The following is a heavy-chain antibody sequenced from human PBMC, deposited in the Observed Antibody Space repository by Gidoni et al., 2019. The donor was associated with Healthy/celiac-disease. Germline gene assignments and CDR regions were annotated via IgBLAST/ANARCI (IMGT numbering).Heavy chain of an antibody. CDR1: GSPSPELS. Sequence: VHLFRPGPKVKNPGSPVRSPARFSGSPSPELSMPWVRQAPGKGLEWMGGFDPEDGETIYAQKFQGRVTMTEDTSTDTAYMELSSLRSEDTAVYYCATDRGGRYSSTEDYFDYWGQGTLVTVSS. CDR3: ATDRGGRYSSTEDYFDY. CDR2: FDPEDGET. V-gene: IGHV1-24*01. D-gene: IGHD6-13*01. J-gene: IGHJ4*02.